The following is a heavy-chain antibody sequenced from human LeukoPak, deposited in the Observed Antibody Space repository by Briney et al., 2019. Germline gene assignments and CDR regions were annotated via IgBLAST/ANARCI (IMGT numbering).Heavy chain of an antibody. D-gene: IGHD3-3*01. CDR3: ANGHDFWSGYYYYFDY. J-gene: IGHJ4*02. Sequence: PGASLRLSCVASGFSNYAMSWVRQAPGKGLEWVSAITGSGGNTYYADSVKGRFTISRDNSKNTVFLQMNSLRAEDTAVYYCANGHDFWSGYYYYFDYWGQGTLVTVSS. CDR1: GFSNYA. V-gene: IGHV3-23*01. CDR2: ITGSGGNT.